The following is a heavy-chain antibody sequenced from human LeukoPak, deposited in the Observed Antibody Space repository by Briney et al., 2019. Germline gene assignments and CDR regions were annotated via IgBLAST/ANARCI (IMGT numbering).Heavy chain of an antibody. D-gene: IGHD2-15*01. CDR3: ARETEAGPGGNWFDP. CDR2: IYYSGST. V-gene: IGHV4-31*03. J-gene: IGHJ5*02. Sequence: PSQTLSLTCTVSGGSISSGGYYWSWIRQHPGKGLEWIGYIYYSGSTYYNPSLRSRVTIAVDTSKNQFSLKLSSVTAADTAGYYCARETEAGPGGNWFDPWGQGTPVTVSS. CDR1: GGSISSGGYY.